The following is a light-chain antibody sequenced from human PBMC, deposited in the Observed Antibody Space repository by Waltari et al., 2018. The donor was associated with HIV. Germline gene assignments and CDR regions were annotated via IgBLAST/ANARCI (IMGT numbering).Light chain of an antibody. Sequence: QSALTQPASVSGSPGQSITMSCTGASGDVGTYNLVSWYQQHPGKAPKRMIYEVNKRPSGGSNRFSGSKSGNTASLTISGLPAEDEAHYFCCSFTGDSTWVFGGGTKLTVL. J-gene: IGLJ3*02. V-gene: IGLV2-23*02. CDR1: SGDVGTYNL. CDR3: CSFTGDSTWV. CDR2: EVN.